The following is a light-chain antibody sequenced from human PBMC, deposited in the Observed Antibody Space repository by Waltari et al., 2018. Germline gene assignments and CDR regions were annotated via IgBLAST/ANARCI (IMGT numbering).Light chain of an antibody. J-gene: IGKJ4*01. CDR2: DAS. Sequence: EIVLTQSPATLSLSPGQSAALSCRASQTISTSLAWYQQKPGQPPRLVSYDASNRATDIPARFSGSGAESDFTLTISSLEAEDFAVYYCQQRYTWPLAFGGGTTVEIK. V-gene: IGKV3-11*01. CDR3: QQRYTWPLA. CDR1: QTISTS.